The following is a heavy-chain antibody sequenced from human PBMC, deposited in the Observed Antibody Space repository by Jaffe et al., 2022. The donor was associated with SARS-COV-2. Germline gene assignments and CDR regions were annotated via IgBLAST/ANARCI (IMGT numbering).Heavy chain of an antibody. D-gene: IGHD6-19*01. J-gene: IGHJ6*03. V-gene: IGHV4-59*01. CDR1: GGSISSDY. CDR2: IYYSGST. CDR3: ARDSVKQWLGEVYYYMDV. Sequence: QVQLQESGPGLVKPSETLSLTCTVSGGSISSDYWSWIRQPPGKGLEWIGYIYYSGSTNYNPSLKSRVTISVDTSKNQFSLKLSSVTAADTAVYYCARDSVKQWLGEVYYYMDVWGKGITVTVSS.